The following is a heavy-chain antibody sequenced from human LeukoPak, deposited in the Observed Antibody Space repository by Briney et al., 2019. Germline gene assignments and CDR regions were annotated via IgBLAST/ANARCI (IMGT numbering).Heavy chain of an antibody. CDR3: AKDSPKTRNSWYSFDY. J-gene: IGHJ4*02. Sequence: GGSLRLSCAASGFTFSSYAMSWVRQAPGKGLEWVSAISGSGGSTYYADSVKGRFTISRDNSKNTLYLQMNSLRAEDTAVYYCAKDSPKTRNSWYSFDYWGQGTLVTVSS. CDR2: ISGSGGST. D-gene: IGHD6-13*01. V-gene: IGHV3-23*01. CDR1: GFTFSSYA.